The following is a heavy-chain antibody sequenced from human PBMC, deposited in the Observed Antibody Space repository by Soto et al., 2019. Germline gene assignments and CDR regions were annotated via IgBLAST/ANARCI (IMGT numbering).Heavy chain of an antibody. J-gene: IGHJ6*02. V-gene: IGHV1-18*01. Sequence: QVQLVQSGAEVKKPGASVKVSCKASGYTFTTYDISWVRQAPGQGLEWMGRISTYNGNTNYPQSLQGRLTLTTYTSTTTAHMDLWSQTSEFTAFYDFAKDPYHSVMVNARNVHGMDVWGQGTTVTVSS. D-gene: IGHD3-22*01. CDR1: GYTFTTYD. CDR3: AKDPYHSVMVNARNVHGMDV. CDR2: ISTYNGNT.